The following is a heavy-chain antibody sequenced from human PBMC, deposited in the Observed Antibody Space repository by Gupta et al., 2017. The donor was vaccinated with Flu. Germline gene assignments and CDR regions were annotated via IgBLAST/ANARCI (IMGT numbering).Heavy chain of an antibody. CDR1: GFTFSTYA. Sequence: EVQLLESGGGLVQPGGSLGLSRAASGFTFSTYAMTWVRQAPGKGLEWVSNISPGSSTAHDADAVKGRFTIYRDNSKKTLYLKMLRMRAEDTAVYFCASHASIAAPVDYGGQGTLVTVYS. CDR3: ASHASIAAPVDY. J-gene: IGHJ4*02. D-gene: IGHD6-6*01. V-gene: IGHV3-23*01. CDR2: ISPGSSTA.